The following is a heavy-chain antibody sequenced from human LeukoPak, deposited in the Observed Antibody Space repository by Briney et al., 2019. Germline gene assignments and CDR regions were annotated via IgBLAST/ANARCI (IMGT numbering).Heavy chain of an antibody. J-gene: IGHJ3*02. CDR1: GFTFSDYY. CDR2: ISSRGSTI. V-gene: IGHV3-11*04. CDR3: AREYSSGWYLAFDI. D-gene: IGHD6-19*01. Sequence: GGSLRLSCAASGFTFSDYYMSWIRQAPGKGLEWVSYISSRGSTIYYADSVKGRFTISRDNAKNSLYLQMNSLRAEDTAVYYCAREYSSGWYLAFDIWGQGTMVTVSS.